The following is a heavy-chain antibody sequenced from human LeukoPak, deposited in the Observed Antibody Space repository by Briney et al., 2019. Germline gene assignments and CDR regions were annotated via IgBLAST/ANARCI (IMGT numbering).Heavy chain of an antibody. V-gene: IGHV1-8*01. Sequence: ASVKVSCKASGYTFTSYDINWVRQATGQGLEWMGWMNPNSGNTGHAQKFQGRVTMTRNTSISTAYMELSSLRSEDTAVYYCARGRSHRYYHGLGSYLVGYWGQGTLVTVSS. J-gene: IGHJ4*02. CDR1: GYTFTSYD. CDR2: MNPNSGNT. D-gene: IGHD3-10*01. CDR3: ARGRSHRYYHGLGSYLVGY.